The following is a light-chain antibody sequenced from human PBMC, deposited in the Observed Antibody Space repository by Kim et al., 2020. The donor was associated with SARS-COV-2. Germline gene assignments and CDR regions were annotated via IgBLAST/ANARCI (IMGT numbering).Light chain of an antibody. V-gene: IGKV3-15*01. CDR3: KMIIDWPKT. CDR1: QTVSAN. Sequence: EIVMTQSPATLSVSPGERATLSCRASQTVSANLVWYQQKHGQAPRLLIYGASTRATGIPARFSGTGSETEFTLTISSLQSEDFAVYYCKMIIDWPKTFGEGTKM. CDR2: GAS. J-gene: IGKJ1*01.